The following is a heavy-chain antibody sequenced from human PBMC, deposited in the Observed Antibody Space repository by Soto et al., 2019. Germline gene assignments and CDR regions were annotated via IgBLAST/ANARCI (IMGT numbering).Heavy chain of an antibody. D-gene: IGHD2-8*01. CDR2: IWYDGSNK. J-gene: IGHJ4*02. CDR1: GFTFSTYG. Sequence: QVQLVESGGGVVQPGTSLRLSCAASGFTFSTYGMHWVRQAPGKGLEWVAVIWYDGSNKYYADSVKGRFTISRDNSKNTLYLQMNSLRAEDTAVYYCARDLGYCTNGVCYSFDYWGQGTLVTVSS. V-gene: IGHV3-33*01. CDR3: ARDLGYCTNGVCYSFDY.